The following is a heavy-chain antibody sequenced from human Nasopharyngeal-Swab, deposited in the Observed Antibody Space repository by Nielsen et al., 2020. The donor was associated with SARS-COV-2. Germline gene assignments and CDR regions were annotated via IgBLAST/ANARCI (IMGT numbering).Heavy chain of an antibody. Sequence: ASVQVSCKASGYTFTSYYMHWVRQAPGQGLEWMGIINPSGGSTSYAQKFQGRVTMTRDTSTSTVYMELSSLRSEDTAVYYCVRPLRRYSYGPEGFDYWGQGMLVTVSS. D-gene: IGHD5-18*01. J-gene: IGHJ4*02. CDR1: GYTFTSYY. CDR2: INPSGGST. V-gene: IGHV1-46*01. CDR3: VRPLRRYSYGPEGFDY.